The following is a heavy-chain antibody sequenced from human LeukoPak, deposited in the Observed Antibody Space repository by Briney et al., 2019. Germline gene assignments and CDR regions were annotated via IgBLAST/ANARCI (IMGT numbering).Heavy chain of an antibody. Sequence: ASVKVSCKASGFTFSSYGISWVRQAPGQGLEWMGWISAYNGNTDYAQKLQGRVTMTTDTSTSTAYMELRSLRSDDTAVYYCARDRFSGWSNPNYYYYGMDVWGQGTTVTVSS. J-gene: IGHJ6*02. CDR2: ISAYNGNT. D-gene: IGHD6-19*01. V-gene: IGHV1-18*01. CDR1: GFTFSSYG. CDR3: ARDRFSGWSNPNYYYYGMDV.